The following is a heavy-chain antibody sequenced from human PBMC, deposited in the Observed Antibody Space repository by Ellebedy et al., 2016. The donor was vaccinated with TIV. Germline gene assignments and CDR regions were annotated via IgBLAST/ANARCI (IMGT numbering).Heavy chain of an antibody. D-gene: IGHD5-12*01. CDR2: ISGSGGST. Sequence: GGSLRLXCAASGFTFSSYAMSWVRQAPGKGLEWVSAISGSGGSTYYADSVKGRFTISRDNSKNTLYLQMNSLRAEDTAVYYCAKDARSGRGYVLYYFDYWGQGTLVTVSS. CDR3: AKDARSGRGYVLYYFDY. V-gene: IGHV3-23*01. CDR1: GFTFSSYA. J-gene: IGHJ4*02.